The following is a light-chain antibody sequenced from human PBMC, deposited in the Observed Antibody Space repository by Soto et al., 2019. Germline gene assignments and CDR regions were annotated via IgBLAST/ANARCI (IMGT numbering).Light chain of an antibody. Sequence: QSALTQPPSASGSPGQSVTISCTGTSSDIGSYNYVSWYQQHPGKAPKLMIYEVNKRPSGVPDRFSGSKSGKTASLTVSGPQADDEADYYCSSYAGNNNLLFGGGTQLTVL. J-gene: IGLJ2*01. CDR2: EVN. CDR1: SSDIGSYNY. V-gene: IGLV2-8*01. CDR3: SSYAGNNNLL.